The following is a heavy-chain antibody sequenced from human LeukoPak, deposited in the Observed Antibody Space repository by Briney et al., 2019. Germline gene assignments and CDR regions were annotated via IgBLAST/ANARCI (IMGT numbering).Heavy chain of an antibody. J-gene: IGHJ6*02. CDR1: GGSISSYY. CDR2: IYYSGST. CDR3: ARDRYSGYDYYYYYYGMDV. Sequence: NPSETLSLTCTVSGGSISSYYWSWIRQPPGKGLEWIGYIYYSGSTNYNPSLKSRVTISVDTSKNQFSLKLSSVTAADTAVYYCARDRYSGYDYYYYYYGMDVWGQGTTVTVS. D-gene: IGHD5-12*01. V-gene: IGHV4-59*01.